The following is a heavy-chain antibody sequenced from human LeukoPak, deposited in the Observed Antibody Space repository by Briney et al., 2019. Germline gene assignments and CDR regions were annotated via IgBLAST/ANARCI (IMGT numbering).Heavy chain of an antibody. CDR3: ARLRGNYFPDY. CDR2: IHYIGST. J-gene: IGHJ4*02. D-gene: IGHD4-11*01. Sequence: SETLSLTCTVSGDSISGYYWTWIRQPPGKGLEWIGYIHYIGSTNYNPSLRGRLTISVDTCKNQFSLKLSSVSAADTAVYYCARLRGNYFPDYWGQGALVTVSS. V-gene: IGHV4-59*01. CDR1: GDSISGYY.